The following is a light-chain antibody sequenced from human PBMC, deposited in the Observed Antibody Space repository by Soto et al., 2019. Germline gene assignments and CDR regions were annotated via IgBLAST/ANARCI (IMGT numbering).Light chain of an antibody. CDR2: GAS. CDR1: QSVNSH. Sequence: IVMTQSPATLPVPPGERATLSCRTSQSVNSHLAWYQHKPGQAPRLLIYGASSRATGIPTRFSGSGSGTEFTLTIDSLQSEDFAIYFCQQYNNWPGTFGGGTKVDIK. J-gene: IGKJ4*01. CDR3: QQYNNWPGT. V-gene: IGKV3-15*01.